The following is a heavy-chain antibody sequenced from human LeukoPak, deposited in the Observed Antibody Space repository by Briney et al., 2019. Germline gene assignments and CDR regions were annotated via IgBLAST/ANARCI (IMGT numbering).Heavy chain of an antibody. Sequence: ASVKVSCKASGGTFSSYAISWVRQAPGQGLEWMGGIIPIFGTANYAQKFQGRVTITADESTSTAYMELSSLRSEDTAVYYCATRAGYYYDSSGYYRDYFDYWGQGTLVTVSS. CDR1: GGTFSSYA. CDR2: IIPIFGTA. V-gene: IGHV1-69*13. CDR3: ATRAGYYYDSSGYYRDYFDY. J-gene: IGHJ4*02. D-gene: IGHD3-22*01.